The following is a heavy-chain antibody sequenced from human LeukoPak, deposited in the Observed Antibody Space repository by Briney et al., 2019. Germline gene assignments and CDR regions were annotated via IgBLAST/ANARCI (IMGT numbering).Heavy chain of an antibody. Sequence: SETLSLTCAVYGGSFSGYYWSWIRQPPGKGLEWIGEINHSGSTNYNPSLKSRVTISVDTSKNQFSLKLSSVTAADMAVYYCARVSNTYYYDSSGYYRVCYFDYWGQGTLVTVSS. CDR2: INHSGST. D-gene: IGHD3-22*01. CDR1: GGSFSGYY. J-gene: IGHJ4*02. CDR3: ARVSNTYYYDSSGYYRVCYFDY. V-gene: IGHV4-34*01.